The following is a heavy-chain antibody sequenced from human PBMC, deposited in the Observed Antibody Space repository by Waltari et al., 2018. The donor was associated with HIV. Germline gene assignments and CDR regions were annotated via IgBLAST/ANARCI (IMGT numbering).Heavy chain of an antibody. CDR2: ISAYTGNT. CDR3: ARDLPYSSSWFSY. J-gene: IGHJ4*02. V-gene: IGHV1-18*01. Sequence: QVQLVQSGAEGKKPGASVKVSCGPAGHSFTTYGIRWVRQAPGQGLEWVGWISAYTGNTNYAQNLQGRVTMTTDTSTSTAYMELKSLRSDDTAVYYCARDLPYSSSWFSYWGQGTLVTVSS. D-gene: IGHD6-13*01. CDR1: GHSFTTYG.